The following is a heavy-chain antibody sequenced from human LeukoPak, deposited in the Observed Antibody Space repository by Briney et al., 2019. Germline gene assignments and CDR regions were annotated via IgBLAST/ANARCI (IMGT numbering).Heavy chain of an antibody. V-gene: IGHV3-23*01. Sequence: PGGSLRLSCAASGFTFSSYAMSWVRQAPGRGLEWVSALNAAGRSSFYADSVKGRFTISRDNSKSTLYLQMNSLRGEDTAVYYCAKEDYSDTKGYEDYWGQGTLVTVSS. CDR3: AKEDYSDTKGYEDY. J-gene: IGHJ4*02. CDR1: GFTFSSYA. CDR2: LNAAGRSS. D-gene: IGHD3-22*01.